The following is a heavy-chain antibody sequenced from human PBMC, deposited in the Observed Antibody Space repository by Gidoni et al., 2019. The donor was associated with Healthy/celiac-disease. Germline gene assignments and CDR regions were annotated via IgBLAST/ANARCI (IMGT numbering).Heavy chain of an antibody. D-gene: IGHD5-18*01. CDR2: IKQDGSEK. J-gene: IGHJ6*03. V-gene: IGHV3-7*03. CDR1: GFPFSSYW. CDR3: ARGDSYGYTYYYYYMDV. Sequence: EVQLVESGGGLVQPGGSPRLSCAASGFPFSSYWMSWVRQAPGKGLEGVANIKQDGSEKYYVDSVKGRFTISRDNAKNSLYLQMNSLRAEDTAVYYCARGDSYGYTYYYYYMDVWGKGTTVTVSS.